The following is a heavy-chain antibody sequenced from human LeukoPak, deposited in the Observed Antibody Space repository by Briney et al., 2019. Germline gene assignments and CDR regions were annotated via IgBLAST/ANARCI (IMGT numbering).Heavy chain of an antibody. D-gene: IGHD2-15*01. Sequence: SVKVSCKASGATFSSHAVGWVRQAPGQGLEWLGGIIPIFDTPSYAQKFQGRVTITADESTSTAYMELSSLRSEDTAVYYCARTRDIVVVVAASDAFDIWGQGTMVTVSS. CDR2: IIPIFDTP. V-gene: IGHV1-69*13. CDR3: ARTRDIVVVVAASDAFDI. CDR1: GATFSSHA. J-gene: IGHJ3*02.